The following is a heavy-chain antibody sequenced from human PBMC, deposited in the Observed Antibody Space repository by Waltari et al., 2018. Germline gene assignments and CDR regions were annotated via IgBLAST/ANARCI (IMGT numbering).Heavy chain of an antibody. CDR2: ISGDSGSI. CDR3: ARDRDWAFDI. D-gene: IGHD2-21*01. Sequence: EVQLVESGGGLVQPGGSLRLSCPVSGLPFSSYSLNRFRQAPGKGLEWVSYISGDSGSIHYADSVKGRITVSRDNAKNSLYLQMSSLTAEDTAVFYCARDRDWAFDIWGQGTMVTVSS. V-gene: IGHV3-48*04. J-gene: IGHJ3*02. CDR1: GLPFSSYS.